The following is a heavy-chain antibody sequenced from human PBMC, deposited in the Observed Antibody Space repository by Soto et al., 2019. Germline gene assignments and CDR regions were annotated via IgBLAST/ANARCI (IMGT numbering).Heavy chain of an antibody. V-gene: IGHV4-34*01. CDR3: ARVPDY. Sequence: SETLSLACAVSGGSFSGYYWSWIRQPPGKGLEWIGEINHSGSTNYNPSLKSRVTISVDRSKNQFSLKLTSVTASDTAVYYCARVPDYWGQGSLVTVSS. CDR1: GGSFSGYY. J-gene: IGHJ4*02. CDR2: INHSGST.